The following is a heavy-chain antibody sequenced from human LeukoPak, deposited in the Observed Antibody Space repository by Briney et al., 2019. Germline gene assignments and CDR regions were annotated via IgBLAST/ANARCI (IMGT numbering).Heavy chain of an antibody. CDR2: IYYSGST. CDR1: GGSISSGGYY. D-gene: IGHD3-3*01. V-gene: IGHV4-31*03. CDR3: ARGSSAYYDYDY. Sequence: SETLSLTCTVSGGSISSGGYYWSWIRQHPGKGLEWIGYIYYSGSTYYNPSLKSRVTISVDTSKNQLSLGLRAVDAAEKDVYYFARGSSAYYDYDYWGQGTLVTVSS. J-gene: IGHJ4*02.